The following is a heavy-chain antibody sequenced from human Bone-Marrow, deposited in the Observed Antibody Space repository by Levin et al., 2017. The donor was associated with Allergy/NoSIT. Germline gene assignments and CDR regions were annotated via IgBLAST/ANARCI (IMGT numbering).Heavy chain of an antibody. J-gene: IGHJ6*02. D-gene: IGHD6-13*01. Sequence: GESLKISCAASGFTFSSYAMHWVRQAPGKGLEWVAVISYDGSNKYYADSVKGRFTISRDNSKNTLYLQMNSLRAEDTAVYYCARGLVSSSWYVPYYYGMDVWGQGTTVTVSS. CDR1: GFTFSSYA. CDR3: ARGLVSSSWYVPYYYGMDV. CDR2: ISYDGSNK. V-gene: IGHV3-30*04.